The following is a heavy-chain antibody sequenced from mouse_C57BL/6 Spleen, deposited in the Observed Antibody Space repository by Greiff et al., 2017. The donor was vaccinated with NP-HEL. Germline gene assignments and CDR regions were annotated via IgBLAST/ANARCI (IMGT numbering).Heavy chain of an antibody. Sequence: EVHLVESGGDLVKPGGSLKLSCAASGFTFSSYGMSWVRQTPDKRLEWVATISSGGSYTYYPDSVKGRFTISRDNAKNTLYLQMSSLKSEDTAMYYCARPLLGRGALDYWGQGTTLTVSS. V-gene: IGHV5-6*01. D-gene: IGHD4-1*01. J-gene: IGHJ2*01. CDR1: GFTFSSYG. CDR3: ARPLLGRGALDY. CDR2: ISSGGSYT.